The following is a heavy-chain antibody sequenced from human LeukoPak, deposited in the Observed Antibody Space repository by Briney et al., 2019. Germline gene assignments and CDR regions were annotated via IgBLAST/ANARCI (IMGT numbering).Heavy chain of an antibody. CDR1: GGSISSYY. CDR2: IKQDGSEK. Sequence: ETLSLTCTVSGGSISSYYWSWVRQAPGKGLEWAANIKQDGSEKYYVDSAKGRFTISRDNAKNSLYLQMNSLRAEDTAVYYCAREGPLRYFDWLSEGGYYYYYYGMDVRGKGTTVTVSS. CDR3: AREGPLRYFDWLSEGGYYYYYYGMDV. J-gene: IGHJ6*04. V-gene: IGHV3-7*03. D-gene: IGHD3-9*01.